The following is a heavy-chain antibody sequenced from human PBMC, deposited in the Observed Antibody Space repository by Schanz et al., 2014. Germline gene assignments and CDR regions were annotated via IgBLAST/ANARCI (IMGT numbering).Heavy chain of an antibody. CDR2: ISAYSGNP. Sequence: QVQLVQSGGEVKKPGASVKVSCKSSGYRFTSYGINWLRQAPGQGLEWMGWISAYSGNPKYAQKFQGRVTMTTDTSTSTAYMELRSLRSDDTALYYCARDNLWSGYGLGYWGQGTLVTVYS. J-gene: IGHJ4*02. CDR1: GYRFTSYG. CDR3: ARDNLWSGYGLGY. D-gene: IGHD3-3*01. V-gene: IGHV1-18*01.